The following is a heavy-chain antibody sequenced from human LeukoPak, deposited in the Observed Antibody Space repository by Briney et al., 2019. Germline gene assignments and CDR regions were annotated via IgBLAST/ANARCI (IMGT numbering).Heavy chain of an antibody. CDR1: GYTFIDYW. CDR2: ININSGGI. J-gene: IGHJ4*02. CDR3: ATADYGDYRASAY. D-gene: IGHD4-17*01. V-gene: IGHV1-2*06. Sequence: ASVKVSCKASGYTFIDYWIHWVRQAPGQGLDWMGRININSGGINYAEKFQGRVTMTRATSISTAYMGLSRLRSDDTAVYYCATADYGDYRASAYWGQGTLVTVSS.